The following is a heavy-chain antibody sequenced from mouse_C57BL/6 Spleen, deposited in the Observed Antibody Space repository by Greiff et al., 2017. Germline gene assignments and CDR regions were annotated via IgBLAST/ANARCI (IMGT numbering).Heavy chain of an antibody. CDR1: GYAFSSSW. D-gene: IGHD2-4*01. V-gene: IGHV1-82*01. Sequence: VQLQESGPELVKPGASVKISCKASGYAFSSSWMNWVKQRPGKGLEWIGRIYPGDGDTNYNGKFKGKATLTADKSSSTAYMQLSSLTSEDSAVYFCARESSTMITTGAFDVWGTGTTVTVSS. CDR2: IYPGDGDT. J-gene: IGHJ1*03. CDR3: ARESSTMITTGAFDV.